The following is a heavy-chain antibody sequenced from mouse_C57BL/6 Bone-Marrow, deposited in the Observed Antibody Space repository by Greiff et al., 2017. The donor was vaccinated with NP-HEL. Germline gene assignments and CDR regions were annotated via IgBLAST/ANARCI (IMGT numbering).Heavy chain of an antibody. V-gene: IGHV2-5*01. CDR1: GFSLTSYG. J-gene: IGHJ1*03. Sequence: VKLMESGPGLVQPSQSLSITCTVSGFSLTSYGVHWVRQSPGKGLEWLGVIWRGGSTDYNAAFMSRLSITKDNSKSQVFFKMNSLQADDTAIYYCAKNRRAWYFDVWGTGTTVTVSS. CDR2: IWRGGST. CDR3: AKNRRAWYFDV.